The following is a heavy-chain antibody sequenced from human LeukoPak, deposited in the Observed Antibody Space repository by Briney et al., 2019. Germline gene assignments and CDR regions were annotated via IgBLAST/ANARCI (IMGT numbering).Heavy chain of an antibody. J-gene: IGHJ4*02. D-gene: IGHD5-24*01. CDR3: ARGRVEMATIDFDY. V-gene: IGHV4-61*02. Sequence: SQTLSLPCTVSGDSISSGSYYWSWVRPPPREGLGWIGRIYTSGSTNYNPSLKSRVTISVDTSKNQFSLKLSSVTAADTAMYYCARGRVEMATIDFDYWGQGTLVTVSS. CDR1: GDSISSGSYY. CDR2: IYTSGST.